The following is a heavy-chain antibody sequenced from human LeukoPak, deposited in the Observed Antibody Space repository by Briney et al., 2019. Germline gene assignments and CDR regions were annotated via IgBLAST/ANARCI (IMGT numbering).Heavy chain of an antibody. J-gene: IGHJ4*02. D-gene: IGHD3-22*01. CDR1: GYTFTSYY. CDR2: INPSGGST. CDR3: ARDKYYDSSVGTIMGY. Sequence: ASVKVSCTASGYTFTSYYMHWVRQAPGQGLEWMGIINPSGGSTSYAQKFQGRVTMTRDTSTSTVYMELSSLRSEDTAVYYCARDKYYDSSVGTIMGYWGQGTLVTVSS. V-gene: IGHV1-46*01.